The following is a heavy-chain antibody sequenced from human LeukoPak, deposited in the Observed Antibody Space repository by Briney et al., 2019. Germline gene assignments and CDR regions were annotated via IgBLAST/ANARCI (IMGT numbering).Heavy chain of an antibody. V-gene: IGHV3-21*01. Sequence: KAGGSLRLSCAASGFTFSSYSMNWVRQAPGKGLEWVSSISSSSSYINYADSVKGRFTISRDNAKNSLYLQMNSLRAEDTAVYYCARATDGDYVPYWGQGTLVTVSP. CDR2: ISSSSSYI. CDR3: ARATDGDYVPY. D-gene: IGHD4-17*01. J-gene: IGHJ4*02. CDR1: GFTFSSYS.